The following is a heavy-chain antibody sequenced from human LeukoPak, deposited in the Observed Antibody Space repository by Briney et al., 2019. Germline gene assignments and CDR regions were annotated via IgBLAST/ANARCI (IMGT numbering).Heavy chain of an antibody. CDR3: ARGLGGRKKDY. CDR1: GGSFSGYY. Sequence: SETLSLTCAVYGGSFSGYYWSWIRQPPGKGLEWIGEINHSGSTNYNPSLKSRVTISVDTSKNQFSLKLSSVTAVDTAVYYCARGLGGRKKDYWGQGTLVTVSS. V-gene: IGHV4-34*01. CDR2: INHSGST. J-gene: IGHJ4*02. D-gene: IGHD3-16*01.